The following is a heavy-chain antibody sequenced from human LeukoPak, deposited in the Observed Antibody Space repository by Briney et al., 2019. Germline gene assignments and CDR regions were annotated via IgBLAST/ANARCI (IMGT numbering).Heavy chain of an antibody. V-gene: IGHV1-69*06. CDR2: IIPIFGTA. CDR3: ARTGGIVGAKSGNWFDP. Sequence: SVKVSCKASGGTFSSYAISWVRQAPGQGLEWMGGIIPIFGTANYAQKFQGRVTITADKSTSTAYMELSSLRSEDTAVYYCARTGGIVGAKSGNWFDPWGQGTLVTVSS. CDR1: GGTFSSYA. J-gene: IGHJ5*02. D-gene: IGHD1-26*01.